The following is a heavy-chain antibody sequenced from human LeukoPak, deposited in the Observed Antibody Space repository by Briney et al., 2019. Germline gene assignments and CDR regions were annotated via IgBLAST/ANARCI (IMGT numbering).Heavy chain of an antibody. CDR1: GGSISSYY. CDR2: IYYSGST. V-gene: IGHV4-59*01. J-gene: IGHJ4*02. Sequence: SSETLSLTCTVSGGSISSYYWSWIRQPPGKGLEWIGYIYYSGSTNYNPSLKSRVTISVDTSKNQFSLKLSSVTAADTAVYYCARDIGYYYDSSGDYGRIFDYWGQGTLVTVSS. D-gene: IGHD3-22*01. CDR3: ARDIGYYYDSSGDYGRIFDY.